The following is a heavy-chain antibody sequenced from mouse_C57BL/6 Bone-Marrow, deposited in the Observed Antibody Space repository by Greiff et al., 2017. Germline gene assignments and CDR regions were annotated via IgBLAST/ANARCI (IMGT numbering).Heavy chain of an antibody. V-gene: IGHV1-82*01. CDR2: IYPGDGDT. D-gene: IGHD2-5*01. CDR1: GYAFSSSW. Sequence: QVQLLQSGPELVKPGASVKISCKASGYAFSSSWMNWVKQRPGKGLEWIGRIYPGDGDTNYNGKFKGKATLTADKSSSTAYMQLSSLTSEDSAVYFFAKYHSNFFDYWGQGTTLTVSS. CDR3: AKYHSNFFDY. J-gene: IGHJ2*01.